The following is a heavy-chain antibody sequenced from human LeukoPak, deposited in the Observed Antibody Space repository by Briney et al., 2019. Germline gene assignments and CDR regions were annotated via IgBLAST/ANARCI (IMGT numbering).Heavy chain of an antibody. D-gene: IGHD1-14*01. Sequence: SVKVSCKASGGTFSSYAISWVRQAPGQGLEWMGRIIPILGIANYAQKFQGRVTITADKSTSTAYMELSSLRSEDTAVYYWATEATARGAFDIWGQGTMVTVSS. CDR2: IIPILGIA. V-gene: IGHV1-69*04. CDR3: ATEATARGAFDI. J-gene: IGHJ3*02. CDR1: GGTFSSYA.